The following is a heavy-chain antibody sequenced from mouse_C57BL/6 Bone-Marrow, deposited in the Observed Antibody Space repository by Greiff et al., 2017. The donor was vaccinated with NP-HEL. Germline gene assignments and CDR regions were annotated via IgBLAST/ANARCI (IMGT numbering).Heavy chain of an antibody. CDR1: GYTFTSYW. D-gene: IGHD2-4*01. Sequence: QVQLQQPGAELVKPGASVKMSCKASGYTFTSYWITWVKQRPGQGLEWIGDIYPGSGSTNYNEKFKSKATLTVDTSSSTAYMQLSSLTSEDSAVYYCARGGAPIYYDYDGTWFAYWGQGTLVTVSA. V-gene: IGHV1-55*01. J-gene: IGHJ3*01. CDR2: IYPGSGST. CDR3: ARGGAPIYYDYDGTWFAY.